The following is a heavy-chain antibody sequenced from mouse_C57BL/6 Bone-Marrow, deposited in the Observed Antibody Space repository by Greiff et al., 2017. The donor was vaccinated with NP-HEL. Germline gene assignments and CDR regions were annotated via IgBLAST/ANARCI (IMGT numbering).Heavy chain of an antibody. CDR2: ISDGGSYT. CDR3: ARGYYYGSFAY. J-gene: IGHJ3*01. CDR1: GFTFSSYA. V-gene: IGHV5-4*03. Sequence: EVMLVESGGGLVKPGGSLKLSCAASGFTFSSYAMSWVRQTPEKRLEWVATISDGGSYTYYPDNVKGRFTISRDNAKNNLYLQMSHLKSEETAMYYCARGYYYGSFAYWGQGTLVTVSA. D-gene: IGHD1-1*01.